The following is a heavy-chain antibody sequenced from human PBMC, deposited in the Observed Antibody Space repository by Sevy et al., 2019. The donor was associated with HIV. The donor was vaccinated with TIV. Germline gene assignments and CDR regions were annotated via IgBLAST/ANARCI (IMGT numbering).Heavy chain of an antibody. J-gene: IGHJ3*02. CDR1: GFSFSSYN. CDR2: ISTTSRTI. V-gene: IGHV3-48*01. Sequence: GGSLRLSCAASGFSFSSYNMNWVRQAPGKGLEWLSYISTTSRTIYYADSVKGRFTISRVNANNSLYLQMNSLSAEDTAIYYCARDCSSTTCFSFHVTFDIWGQGTMVTVSS. D-gene: IGHD2-2*01. CDR3: ARDCSSTTCFSFHVTFDI.